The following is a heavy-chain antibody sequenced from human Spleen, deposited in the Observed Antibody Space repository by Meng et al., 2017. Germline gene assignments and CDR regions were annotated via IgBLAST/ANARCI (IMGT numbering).Heavy chain of an antibody. CDR1: GYTFTNYA. V-gene: IGHV1-69*01. Sequence: QVQLVQSGSELKKPGASVNVSCKASGYTFTNYAINWVRQAPGQGLEWMGGIIPIFGTANYAQKFQGRVTITADESTSTAYMELSSLRSEDTAVYYCARGVDYWGQGTLVTVSS. D-gene: IGHD3-10*01. J-gene: IGHJ4*02. CDR3: ARGVDY. CDR2: IIPIFGTA.